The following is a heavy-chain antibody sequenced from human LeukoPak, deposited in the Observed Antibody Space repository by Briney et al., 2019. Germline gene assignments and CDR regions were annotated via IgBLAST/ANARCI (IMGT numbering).Heavy chain of an antibody. CDR2: INWNGSST. J-gene: IGHJ4*02. Sequence: GGSLRLSCAASGFNFDDYGMSWVRQAPGKGLEWVSGINWNGSSTGYADSVKGRFTISRDNAKNSLYLQMNSLRAEDTALYYCARDRRKRFWSGFYTELDYWGQGTLVTVSS. D-gene: IGHD3-3*01. CDR1: GFNFDDYG. CDR3: ARDRRKRFWSGFYTELDY. V-gene: IGHV3-20*04.